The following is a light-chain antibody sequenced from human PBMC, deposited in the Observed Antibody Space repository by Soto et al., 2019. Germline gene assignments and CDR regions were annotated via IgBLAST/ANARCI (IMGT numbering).Light chain of an antibody. J-gene: IGKJ5*01. Sequence: DIQMTQSPSSLSASVGDRVTLTCRASQSISSHLNWYQQKPGKAPKLLIYAASSLSGGVPSRFSGSGSGTDFTLTISSLQPEDFATYYCQQSYSTLITFGQGTRLEIE. CDR1: QSISSH. V-gene: IGKV1-39*01. CDR3: QQSYSTLIT. CDR2: AAS.